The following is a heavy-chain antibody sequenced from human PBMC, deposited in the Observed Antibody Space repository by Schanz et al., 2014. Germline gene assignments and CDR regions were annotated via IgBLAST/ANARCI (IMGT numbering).Heavy chain of an antibody. J-gene: IGHJ4*02. D-gene: IGHD1-7*01. CDR3: ATWSETRLFHN. V-gene: IGHV4-34*01. CDR2: VNHGGYT. CDR1: GGSFSGYF. Sequence: QVQLQQWGAGLLKPSETLSLTCAVYGGSFSGYFWSWTRQSPEKGLEWIGEVNHGGYTNYNPSLKSRVTVSVDMPKKQFSLRLSSVTAADTAAYYCATWSETRLFHNWGQGTLVTVSS.